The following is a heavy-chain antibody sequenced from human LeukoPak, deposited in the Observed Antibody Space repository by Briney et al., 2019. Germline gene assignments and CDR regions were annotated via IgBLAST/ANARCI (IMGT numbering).Heavy chain of an antibody. D-gene: IGHD4-17*01. Sequence: GGSLRLSCAVSGFTVSSNYMSWARQAPGKGLEWVSVIHNSGSTYYANSVKDRFTFSRDTSKNTVYLQVNSLRAEDTAVYYCVGATGFAYWGQGTLVTVSS. V-gene: IGHV3-66*01. CDR2: IHNSGST. J-gene: IGHJ4*02. CDR3: VGATGFAY. CDR1: GFTVSSNY.